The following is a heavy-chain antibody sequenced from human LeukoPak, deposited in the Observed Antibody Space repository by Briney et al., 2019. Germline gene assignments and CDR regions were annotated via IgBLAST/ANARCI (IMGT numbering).Heavy chain of an antibody. D-gene: IGHD4-11*01. J-gene: IGHJ4*02. Sequence: SVKVSCKASGGTFSSYAISWVRQAPGQGLEWMGGIIPIFGTANYAQKFQGRVTITADESTSTAYMELSSLRSEDTAVYYCASAYSNYIYYFDYWGQGTLVTVSS. CDR3: ASAYSNYIYYFDY. V-gene: IGHV1-69*01. CDR2: IIPIFGTA. CDR1: GGTFSSYA.